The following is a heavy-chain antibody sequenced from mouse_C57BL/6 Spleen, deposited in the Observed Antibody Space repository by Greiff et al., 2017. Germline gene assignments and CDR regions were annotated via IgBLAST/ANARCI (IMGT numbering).Heavy chain of an antibody. V-gene: IGHV5-17*01. CDR1: GFTFSDYG. CDR3: ASGWLLRMDY. Sequence: VQLKESGGGLVKPGGSLKLSCAASGFTFSDYGMHWVRQAPEKGLEWVAYISSGSSTIYYADTVKGRFTISRDNAKNTLFLQMTSLRSEDTAMYYCASGWLLRMDYWGQGTSVTVSS. CDR2: ISSGSSTI. J-gene: IGHJ4*01. D-gene: IGHD2-3*01.